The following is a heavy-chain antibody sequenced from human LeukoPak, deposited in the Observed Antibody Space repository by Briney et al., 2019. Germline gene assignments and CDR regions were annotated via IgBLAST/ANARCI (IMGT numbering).Heavy chain of an antibody. CDR2: IYPGDSDT. CDR1: GYSFTSYW. CDR3: ARLYDSSGYPIDD. Sequence: GESLKISCKGSGYSFTSYWIGWVRQMPRKGLEWMGIIYPGDSDTRYSPSFQGQVTISADKSISTAYLQWSSLKASDTAMYYCARLYDSSGYPIDDWGQGTLVTVSS. V-gene: IGHV5-51*01. D-gene: IGHD3-22*01. J-gene: IGHJ4*02.